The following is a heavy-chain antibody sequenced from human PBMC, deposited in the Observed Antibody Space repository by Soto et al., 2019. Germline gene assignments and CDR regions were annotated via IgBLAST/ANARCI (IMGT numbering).Heavy chain of an antibody. D-gene: IGHD3-3*01. J-gene: IGHJ4*02. CDR1: GDSVSSYY. Sequence: PSETLSLTCTVSGDSVSSYYWTWIRQSPGKGLEWIGYINYSGSTNHNPSLNSRVTISVDTSKNQFSLKLTSMTAADTAVYYCGGGFLEWLHVEYWGRGTPVTVSS. CDR2: INYSGST. V-gene: IGHV4-59*02. CDR3: GGGFLEWLHVEY.